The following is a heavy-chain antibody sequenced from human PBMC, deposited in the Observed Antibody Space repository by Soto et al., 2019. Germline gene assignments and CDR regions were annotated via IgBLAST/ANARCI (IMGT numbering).Heavy chain of an antibody. V-gene: IGHV3-48*02. CDR1: VFTFSSYS. J-gene: IGHJ6*02. Sequence: PGGSLRLSCAASVFTFSSYSMNWFRQAPGKGLEWVSYISSSSSTIYYADSVKGRFTISRDNAKNSLYLQMNSLRDEDTAVYYCARDFSHGYYYYGMDVWGQGTTVTVSS. CDR2: ISSSSSTI. CDR3: ARDFSHGYYYYGMDV.